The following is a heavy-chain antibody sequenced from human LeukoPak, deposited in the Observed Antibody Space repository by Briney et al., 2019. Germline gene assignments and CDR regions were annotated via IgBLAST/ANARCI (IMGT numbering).Heavy chain of an antibody. V-gene: IGHV4-59*12. Sequence: SETLSLTCTVSGGSISSYHWSWIRQPPGKGLEWIGSIYYSGSTNYKPSLKSRVTLSLDTYKNPLSLKLSSVTAADTAMYYCAGEPSMDNWLYSWGRGTVVTVS. CDR1: GGSISSYH. J-gene: IGHJ5*01. CDR2: IYYSGST. CDR3: AGEPSMDNWLYS.